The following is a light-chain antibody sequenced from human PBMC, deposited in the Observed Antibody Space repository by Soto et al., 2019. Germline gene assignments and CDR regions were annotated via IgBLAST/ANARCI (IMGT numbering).Light chain of an antibody. CDR1: QIISSAY. Sequence: EIVLTQSPGTLSLSPGDRATLSCRASQIISSAYLSCYQQRPGQAPRLLIYASSSRTTGIPDRFSGSGSGTDFTLPISRIVPADFAVYYCHQYGSSLPCTFGQGTQVEMK. V-gene: IGKV3-20*01. J-gene: IGKJ1*01. CDR2: ASS. CDR3: HQYGSSLPCT.